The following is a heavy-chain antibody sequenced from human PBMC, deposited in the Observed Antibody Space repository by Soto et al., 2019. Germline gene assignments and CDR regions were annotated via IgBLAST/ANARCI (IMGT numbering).Heavy chain of an antibody. D-gene: IGHD3-16*02. Sequence: QVQLVESGGGVVQPGRTLRLSCAASGFTFNTYGMHWVRQAPGKGLEWVAVISFDEKIQYYADSVKGRFTISRDNSKNTMALQKDTLRPEDTALYDCAKVADRSMMTVGGVIADWGQGTLVTVSS. CDR3: AKVADRSMMTVGGVIAD. CDR1: GFTFNTYG. V-gene: IGHV3-30*18. CDR2: ISFDEKIQ. J-gene: IGHJ4*02.